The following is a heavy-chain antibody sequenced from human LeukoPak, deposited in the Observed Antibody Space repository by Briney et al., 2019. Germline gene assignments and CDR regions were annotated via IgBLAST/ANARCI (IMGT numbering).Heavy chain of an antibody. D-gene: IGHD1-14*01. V-gene: IGHV1-8*01. CDR3: ARGPRNDP. CDR2: VHPNGGNT. J-gene: IGHJ5*02. Sequence: ASVKVSCKTSGYPFATWEINWVRQAAGQGLEWMGWVHPNGGNTAYAQKFQGRVTMTRDTSISTAYMELSGLTSDDTAVYFCARGPRNDPWGQGTLVTVSS. CDR1: GYPFATWE.